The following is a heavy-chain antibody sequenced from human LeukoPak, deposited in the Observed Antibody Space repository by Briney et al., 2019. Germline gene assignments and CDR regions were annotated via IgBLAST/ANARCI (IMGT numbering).Heavy chain of an antibody. CDR3: AKTQGPLGFLEWLLGY. CDR2: ISGGGGST. Sequence: GGSLRLSCAASGFTFTSYSMNWVRQAPGKGLEWVSTISGGGGSTYYADSVKGRFTISRDNSKNTLYLQMNSLRAEDTAVYYCAKTQGPLGFLEWLLGYWGQGTLVTVSS. D-gene: IGHD3-3*01. V-gene: IGHV3-23*01. J-gene: IGHJ4*02. CDR1: GFTFTSYS.